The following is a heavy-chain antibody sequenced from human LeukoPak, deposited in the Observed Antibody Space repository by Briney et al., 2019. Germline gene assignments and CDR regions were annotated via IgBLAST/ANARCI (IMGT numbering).Heavy chain of an antibody. J-gene: IGHJ6*02. Sequence: GGSLRPSCAASGFTFSSYGMHWVRQAPGKGLEWVAVIWYDGSNKYYADSVKGRFTISRDNSKNTLYLQMNSLRAEDTAVYYCARDMAPYDSSGYYSHYYYGMDVWGQGTTVTVSS. CDR1: GFTFSSYG. CDR3: ARDMAPYDSSGYYSHYYYGMDV. V-gene: IGHV3-33*01. D-gene: IGHD3-22*01. CDR2: IWYDGSNK.